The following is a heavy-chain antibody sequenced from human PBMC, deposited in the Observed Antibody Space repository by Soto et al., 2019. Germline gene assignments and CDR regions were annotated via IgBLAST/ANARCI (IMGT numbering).Heavy chain of an antibody. CDR2: IWYDGSNE. Sequence: QVQLVESGGGVVQPGRSLRLSCAASGFTFSNYGMHWVRQAPGKGLEWVAVIWYDGSNEYYTDSVKGRFTISRDNSKNTLYLQMNGLRAENTAVYSGARTSGIYPIEDAFDMGGQWTMVPVSS. J-gene: IGHJ3*02. D-gene: IGHD1-26*01. CDR1: GFTFSNYG. CDR3: ARTSGIYPIEDAFDM. V-gene: IGHV3-33*01.